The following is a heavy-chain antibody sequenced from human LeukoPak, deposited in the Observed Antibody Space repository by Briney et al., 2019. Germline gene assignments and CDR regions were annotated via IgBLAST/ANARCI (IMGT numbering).Heavy chain of an antibody. CDR3: AKSFYSGNSYSFLFDY. D-gene: IGHD1-26*01. V-gene: IGHV3-53*01. CDR2: IYSGGTT. J-gene: IGHJ4*02. CDR1: GFSVSSNY. Sequence: PGGSLRLSCAASGFSVSSNYTSWVRQAPGKGLEWVSLIYSGGTTYYADSVKGRFTISRDNSKNTLYLQMNSLRAEDTAVYYCAKSFYSGNSYSFLFDYWGQGTLVTVSS.